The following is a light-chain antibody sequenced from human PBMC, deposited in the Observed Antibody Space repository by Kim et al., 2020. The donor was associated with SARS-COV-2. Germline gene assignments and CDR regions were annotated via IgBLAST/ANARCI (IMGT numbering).Light chain of an antibody. J-gene: IGKJ3*01. CDR2: DAS. V-gene: IGKV1-33*01. CDR3: QQCDDLPFT. Sequence: ASVRDRVTIPCQARQDIKKCLHCYQQTPGKAPKLLIYDASNLEAGVPSRFRGSGSGTDFALTISSLQPEDIATYYCQQCDDLPFTFGPGTKVDIK. CDR1: QDIKKC.